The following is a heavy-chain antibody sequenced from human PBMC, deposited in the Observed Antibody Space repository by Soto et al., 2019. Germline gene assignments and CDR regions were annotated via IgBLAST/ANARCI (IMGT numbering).Heavy chain of an antibody. CDR2: INADNGKT. CDR1: GYTFINYV. CDR3: ARDRLSLSSSWREYFHH. V-gene: IGHV1-3*01. D-gene: IGHD6-13*01. Sequence: ASVKVSCKASGYTFINYVIHWVRQAPGQRLEWKGWINADNGKTKYSQKFQGRVTITRDTSASTVYMELSSLSSEDMAVYFCARDRLSLSSSWREYFHHWG. J-gene: IGHJ1*01.